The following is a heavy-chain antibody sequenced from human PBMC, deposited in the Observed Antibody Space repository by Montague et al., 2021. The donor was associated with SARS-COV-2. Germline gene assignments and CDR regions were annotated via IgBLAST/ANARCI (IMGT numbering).Heavy chain of an antibody. J-gene: IGHJ5*02. D-gene: IGHD2-21*02. CDR2: IHYIGNT. V-gene: IGHV4-39*01. CDR1: GASISRSDYS. Sequence: SETLSLTCNVSGASISRSDYSWAWICQPPGKRLELIGSIHYIGNTYYYPSLESRVTLSVDTSENQFSLKLRSVIAADTAVHYCARLLPDGTVVATDIPFDPWGQGALVTVSS. CDR3: ARLLPDGTVVATDIPFDP.